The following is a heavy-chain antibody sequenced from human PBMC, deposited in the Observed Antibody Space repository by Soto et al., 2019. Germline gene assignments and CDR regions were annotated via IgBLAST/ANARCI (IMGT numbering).Heavy chain of an antibody. D-gene: IGHD3-10*02. Sequence: QVQLVQSGAEVKKPGSSVKVSCKASGYTFNSYGINWVRQAPGQGLEWLGRVSTYNGNTNYAQKFQGRVTMTTDTSTSTVYMELRNLTSDDTAVYFCARERGLTASTLFGYWGQGTLVTVSS. V-gene: IGHV1-18*01. CDR2: VSTYNGNT. CDR1: GYTFNSYG. J-gene: IGHJ4*02. CDR3: ARERGLTASTLFGY.